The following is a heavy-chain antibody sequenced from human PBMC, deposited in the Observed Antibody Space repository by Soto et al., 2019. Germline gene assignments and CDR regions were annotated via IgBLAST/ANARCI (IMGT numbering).Heavy chain of an antibody. J-gene: IGHJ5*01. D-gene: IGHD5-18*01. CDR1: GGTFTNYA. V-gene: IGHV1-69*13. CDR2: IIPIFGTA. Sequence: GASVKVSGKASGGTFTNYAVSWVRQAPGQRLEWMGSIIPIFGTANYAQKFQGRVTITADEFTSTAYMELSNLRSEDTAVYYCARTAYTSMTTHWFDCWGQGTLVTVSS. CDR3: ARTAYTSMTTHWFDC.